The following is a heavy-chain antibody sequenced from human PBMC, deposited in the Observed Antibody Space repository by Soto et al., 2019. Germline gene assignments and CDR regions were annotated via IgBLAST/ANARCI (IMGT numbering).Heavy chain of an antibody. D-gene: IGHD1-7*01. Sequence: GESLKISCMGSGYSFTSYWIGWVRQMPGKGLEWMGIIYPGDSDTRYSPSFQGQVTISADKSISTAYLQWSSLKASDTAMYYCAWNSLGNRNAFDIWGQGTMVTVSS. CDR1: GYSFTSYW. CDR3: AWNSLGNRNAFDI. CDR2: IYPGDSDT. V-gene: IGHV5-51*01. J-gene: IGHJ3*02.